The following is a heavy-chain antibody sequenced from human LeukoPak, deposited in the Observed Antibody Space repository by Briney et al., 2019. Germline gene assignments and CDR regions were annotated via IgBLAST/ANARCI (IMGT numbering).Heavy chain of an antibody. J-gene: IGHJ4*02. CDR1: GFTFSNFG. Sequence: GGSLRLSCAASGFTFSNFGIHWVRQAPGKGLEWVALISYDGSNQYYADSVKGRFAISRDNSKNTLYLQMNSLRAEDTAVYYCAKGYYYDSSGYYQHFDHWGQGTLVTVSS. D-gene: IGHD3-22*01. CDR2: ISYDGSNQ. CDR3: AKGYYYDSSGYYQHFDH. V-gene: IGHV3-30*18.